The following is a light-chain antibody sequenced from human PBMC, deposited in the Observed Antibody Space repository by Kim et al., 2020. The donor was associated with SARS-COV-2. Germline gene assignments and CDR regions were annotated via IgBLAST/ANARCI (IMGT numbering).Light chain of an antibody. V-gene: IGLV6-57*03. CDR3: QSYDSSNQGV. J-gene: IGLJ3*02. Sequence: KTVTISWTRSSGSIASNYVQWYQQRPGSAPTTVIYEDNQRPPGVPDRFSGSIDSSSNSASLTISGLKTEDEADYYCQSYDSSNQGVFGGGTQLTVL. CDR2: EDN. CDR1: SGSIASNY.